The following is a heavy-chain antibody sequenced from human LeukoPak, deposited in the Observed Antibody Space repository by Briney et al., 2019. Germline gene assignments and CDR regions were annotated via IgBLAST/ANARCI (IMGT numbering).Heavy chain of an antibody. J-gene: IGHJ3*01. CDR3: GMSGDRVPLQDDVFDV. CDR1: GYSFANYL. D-gene: IGHD1-26*01. CDR2: IYPGDSGP. V-gene: IGHV5-51*01. Sequence: GESLKISCKGSGYSFANYLIGWVRQMPGKGLEWMGIIYPGDSGPTYSPSFQGQVTISVDKSINTAYLQWSSLQASDTAMYYCGMSGDRVPLQDDVFDVWGQGTMVTVST.